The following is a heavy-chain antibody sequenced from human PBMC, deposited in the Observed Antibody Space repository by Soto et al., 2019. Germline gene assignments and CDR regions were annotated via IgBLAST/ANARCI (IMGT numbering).Heavy chain of an antibody. CDR1: GYSFTSYW. D-gene: IGHD3-22*01. J-gene: IGHJ3*02. V-gene: IGHV5-51*01. CDR3: ARQLDSSGYYWVI. Sequence: PGESLKISCKGSGYSFTSYWIGWVRQMPGKGLEWMGIIYPGDSDTRYSPSFQGQVTISADKSISTAYLQWSSLEASDTAMYYCARQLDSSGYYWVIWGQGTMVTVSS. CDR2: IYPGDSDT.